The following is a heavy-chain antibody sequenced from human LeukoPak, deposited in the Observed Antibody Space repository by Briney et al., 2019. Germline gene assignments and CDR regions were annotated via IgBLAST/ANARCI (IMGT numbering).Heavy chain of an antibody. V-gene: IGHV1-69*05. CDR3: ARHKGSTVTDVYYMDV. Sequence: SVKVSCKASGGTFGSYAISWVRQAPGQGLEWMGRIIPIFGTANYAQKFQGRVTITTDESTSTAYMELSSLRSEDTAVYYCARHKGSTVTDVYYMDVWGKGTTVTVSS. CDR2: IIPIFGTA. CDR1: GGTFGSYA. D-gene: IGHD4-17*01. J-gene: IGHJ6*03.